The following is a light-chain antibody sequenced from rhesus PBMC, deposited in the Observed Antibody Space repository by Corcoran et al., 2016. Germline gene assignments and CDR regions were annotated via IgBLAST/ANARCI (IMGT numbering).Light chain of an antibody. J-gene: IGKJ1*01. CDR2: GAF. Sequence: EIVMTQSPATLSLSPGETATISRRTSQIVSSKLAWYQQKPGQAPRLLIYGAFSRATGIPDRSSGRGSGTDFTLTISGLEAEGFAVYCWQETSNLWTFGQGTKVEIK. CDR1: QIVSSK. V-gene: IGKV3-31*02. CDR3: QETSNLWT.